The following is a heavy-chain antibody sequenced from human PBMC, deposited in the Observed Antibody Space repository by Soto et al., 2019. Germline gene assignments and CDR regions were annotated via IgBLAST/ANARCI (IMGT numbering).Heavy chain of an antibody. CDR1: GYSFTSYW. CDR3: ARIGCRYSSSDYYCGMDV. Sequence: GESLKISCKGSGYSFTSYWISWVRQMPGKGLEWMGRIDPSDSYTNYSPSFQGHVTISADKSISTAYLQWSSLKASDTAMYYCARIGCRYSSSDYYCGMDVWGQGTTVTVSS. V-gene: IGHV5-10-1*01. J-gene: IGHJ6*02. D-gene: IGHD6-6*01. CDR2: IDPSDSYT.